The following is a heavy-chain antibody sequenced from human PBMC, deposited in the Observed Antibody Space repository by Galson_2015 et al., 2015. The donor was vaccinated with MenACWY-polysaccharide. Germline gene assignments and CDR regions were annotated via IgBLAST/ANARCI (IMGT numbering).Heavy chain of an antibody. CDR3: ARTNGDFDF. J-gene: IGHJ4*02. CDR1: GYTLTNYD. Sequence: SVKVSCKASGYTLTNYDINWVRLAPGQGLEWMAWMNPKSGYSGYAQKFHGRVTLTKDTSISTAYLELSSLRSEDTAMYYCARTNGDFDFWGQGTLITVSS. CDR2: MNPKSGYS. D-gene: IGHD4-17*01. V-gene: IGHV1-8*01.